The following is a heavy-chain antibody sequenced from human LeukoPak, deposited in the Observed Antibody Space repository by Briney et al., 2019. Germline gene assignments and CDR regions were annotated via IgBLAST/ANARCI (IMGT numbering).Heavy chain of an antibody. D-gene: IGHD6-13*01. V-gene: IGHV4-30-2*01. CDR1: GGSISRGDYY. J-gene: IGHJ4*02. CDR2: IYHSGST. CDR3: ARYIVAAAASDY. Sequence: TSETLSLTCTVSGGSISRGDYYWSWIRQPPGKGLEYIGYIYHSGSTYYNPSLKSRVTISVDRSKNQFSLKLSSVTAADTAVYYCARYIVAAAASDYWGQGTLVTVSS.